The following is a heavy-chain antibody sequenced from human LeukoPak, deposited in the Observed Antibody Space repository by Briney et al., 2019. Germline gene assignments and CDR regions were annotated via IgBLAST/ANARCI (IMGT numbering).Heavy chain of an antibody. CDR3: ARAYYDYVWGSYRVNLFDY. J-gene: IGHJ4*02. D-gene: IGHD3-16*02. CDR2: IYHSGSA. Sequence: SETLSLTCTVSGYSISSGYYWGWIRQPPGKGLEWIGSIYHSGSAYYNPSLKSRVTISVDMSKNQFSLKLSSVTAADTAVYYCARAYYDYVWGSYRVNLFDYWGQGTLVTVSS. CDR1: GYSISSGYY. V-gene: IGHV4-38-2*02.